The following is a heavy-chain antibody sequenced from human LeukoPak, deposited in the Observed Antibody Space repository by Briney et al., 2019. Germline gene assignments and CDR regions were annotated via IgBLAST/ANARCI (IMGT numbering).Heavy chain of an antibody. CDR2: IYSSGST. D-gene: IGHD6-6*01. CDR1: GFTVSTNY. V-gene: IGHV3-66*03. CDR3: ARDGGLAPYSSSTPFDY. J-gene: IGHJ4*02. Sequence: GGSLRLSCAASGFTVSTNYMSWVRQVPGKGLEWVSVIYSSGSTYYADSVKGRFTIFRDNSKNTLYLQMNSLRAEDTAVYYCARDGGLAPYSSSTPFDYWGQGTLVTVSS.